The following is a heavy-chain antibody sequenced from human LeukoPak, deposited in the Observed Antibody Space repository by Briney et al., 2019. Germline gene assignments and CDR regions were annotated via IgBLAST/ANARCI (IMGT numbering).Heavy chain of an antibody. CDR3: AKVWTVGATPEY. Sequence: GGSLRLSCAASGFTFSSYSMNWVRQAPGKGLEWVSSISMSSSYIYYADSVKGRFTISRDNSQNTLYLQMNSLRAEDTAVYYCAKVWTVGATPEYWGQGTLVTVSS. CDR2: ISMSSSYI. D-gene: IGHD1-26*01. CDR1: GFTFSSYS. J-gene: IGHJ4*02. V-gene: IGHV3-21*04.